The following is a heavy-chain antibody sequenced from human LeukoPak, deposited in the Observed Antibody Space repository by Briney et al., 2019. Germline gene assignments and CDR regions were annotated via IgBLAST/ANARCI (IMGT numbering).Heavy chain of an antibody. CDR1: GGSIHSYY. D-gene: IGHD3-10*01. CDR3: ARVDYYGSGSYLDY. CDR2: IYYSGST. Sequence: SETLSLTCTVSGGSIHSYYWSWIRQPPGKGLEWIGYIYYSGSTNYNPSLKSRVTISVDTSKNQFSLKLSSVTAADTAVYYCARVDYYGSGSYLDYWGQGTLVTVSS. V-gene: IGHV4-59*01. J-gene: IGHJ4*02.